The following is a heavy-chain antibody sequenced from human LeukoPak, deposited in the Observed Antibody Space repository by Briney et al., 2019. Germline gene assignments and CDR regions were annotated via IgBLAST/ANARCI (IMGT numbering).Heavy chain of an antibody. J-gene: IGHJ4*02. CDR3: AREVNSAYYFDY. Sequence: GGSLRLSCAASGFTFGSYAMDWVRQAPGKGLEWVAVIWSDGSNKYYADSVEGRFTISRDNSKNTLHLQMDSLRAEDTAVYYCAREVNSAYYFDYWGQGTLVTVSS. D-gene: IGHD2/OR15-2a*01. V-gene: IGHV3-33*01. CDR2: IWSDGSNK. CDR1: GFTFGSYA.